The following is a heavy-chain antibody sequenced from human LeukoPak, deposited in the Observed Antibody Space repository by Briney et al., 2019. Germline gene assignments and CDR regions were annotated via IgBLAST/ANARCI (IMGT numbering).Heavy chain of an antibody. Sequence: GGSPRLSCAASGFTFSSYAMSWVRQAPGKGLEWVSAISGSGGSTYYADSVKGRFTISRDNSKNTLYLQMNSLRAEDTAVYYCAKAPVSYDSSGYYFDYWGQGTLVTVSS. CDR2: ISGSGGST. J-gene: IGHJ4*02. V-gene: IGHV3-23*01. CDR1: GFTFSSYA. D-gene: IGHD3-22*01. CDR3: AKAPVSYDSSGYYFDY.